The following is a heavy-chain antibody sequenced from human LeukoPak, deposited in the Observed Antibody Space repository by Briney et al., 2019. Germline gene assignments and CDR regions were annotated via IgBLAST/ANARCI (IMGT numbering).Heavy chain of an antibody. D-gene: IGHD2-21*02. CDR1: GFTFSSYT. CDR3: ARDDLTYCGGDCLLDY. J-gene: IGHJ4*02. Sequence: GGSLRLSCAASGFTFSSYTMNWVRQAPGKGLEWVSSISSSSSYIYYADSVKGRFTISRDNVKNSLYLQMNSLRAEDTAVYYCARDDLTYCGGDCLLDYWGQGTLVTVSS. CDR2: ISSSSSYI. V-gene: IGHV3-21*01.